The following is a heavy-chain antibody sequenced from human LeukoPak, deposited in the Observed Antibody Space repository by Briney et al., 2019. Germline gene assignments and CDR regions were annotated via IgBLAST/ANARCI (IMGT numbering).Heavy chain of an antibody. CDR1: GFTFSSYS. J-gene: IGHJ4*02. CDR2: ISSSSSYI. CDR3: ARDAGGYVPLDY. V-gene: IGHV3-21*01. Sequence: GGSLRLSCAASGFTFSSYSMNWVRQAPGKGLEWVSSISSSSSYIYYADAVKGRFTISRDNAKNSLYLQMNSLRAEDTAVYYCARDAGGYVPLDYWGQGTLVTVSS. D-gene: IGHD5-12*01.